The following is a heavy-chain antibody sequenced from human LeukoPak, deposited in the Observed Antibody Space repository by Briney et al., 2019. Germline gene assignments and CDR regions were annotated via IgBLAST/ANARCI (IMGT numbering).Heavy chain of an antibody. J-gene: IGHJ4*02. V-gene: IGHV4-34*01. CDR1: GGSFSGYY. Sequence: PSETLSLTCAVYGGSFSGYYWSWIRQPPGKGLEWIGEINHSGSTNYNPSLKSRVTISVDTSKNQFSLKLSSVTAADTAVYYCARSSRVDIVATIGLRPYYFDYWGQGTLVTVSS. CDR3: ARSSRVDIVATIGLRPYYFDY. D-gene: IGHD5-12*01. CDR2: INHSGST.